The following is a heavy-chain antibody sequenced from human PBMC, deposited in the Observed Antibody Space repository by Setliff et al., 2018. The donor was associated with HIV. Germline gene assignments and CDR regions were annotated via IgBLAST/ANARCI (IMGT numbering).Heavy chain of an antibody. D-gene: IGHD4-4*01. V-gene: IGHV1-69*05. CDR3: AMSMTTYPVSRAFDI. Sequence: SVKVSCKASGYSFTGYYVNWVRQAPGQGLEWMGGIIPIFGTANYAQKFQGRVTITTDESTSTAYMELSSLRSEDTAVYYCAMSMTTYPVSRAFDIWGQGTMVTVSS. CDR2: IIPIFGTA. CDR1: GYSFTGYY. J-gene: IGHJ3*02.